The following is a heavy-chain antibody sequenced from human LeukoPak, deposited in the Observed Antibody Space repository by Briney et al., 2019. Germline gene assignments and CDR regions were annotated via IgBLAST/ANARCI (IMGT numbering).Heavy chain of an antibody. CDR1: GGSINSYY. Sequence: PSETLSLTCTVSGGSINSYYRSWIRQPAGKGLEWIGYIYYSGSTNYNPSLKSRVTISVDTSENQFSLKLSYVTAADTAVYYCARRPGGEDYYDSRGYAFDIWGQGTMVTVSS. CDR3: ARRPGGEDYYDSRGYAFDI. V-gene: IGHV4-59*08. D-gene: IGHD3-22*01. J-gene: IGHJ3*02. CDR2: IYYSGST.